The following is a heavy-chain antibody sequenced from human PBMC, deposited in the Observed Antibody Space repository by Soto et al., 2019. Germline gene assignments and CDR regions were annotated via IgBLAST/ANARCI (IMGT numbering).Heavy chain of an antibody. J-gene: IGHJ4*02. D-gene: IGHD6-19*01. Sequence: PGGSLRLSCAASGFTFRSYAMSWVRQAPGKGLEWVSAISGSGDSTYYADSVKGRFTISRDNSKNTLYLQMNSLRAEDTAVYYCAKDLSYSSGWPNDYWGQGTLVTVSS. V-gene: IGHV3-23*01. CDR3: AKDLSYSSGWPNDY. CDR2: ISGSGDST. CDR1: GFTFRSYA.